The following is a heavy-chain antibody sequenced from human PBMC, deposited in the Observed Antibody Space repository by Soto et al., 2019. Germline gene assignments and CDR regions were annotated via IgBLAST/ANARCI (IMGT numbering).Heavy chain of an antibody. D-gene: IGHD3-22*01. CDR1: GFTFSSYG. J-gene: IGHJ4*02. V-gene: IGHV3-33*01. Sequence: QVQLVESGGGVVQPGRSLRLSCAASGFTFSSYGMHWVRQAPGKGLEWVAVIWYDGSNKYYADSVKGRFTISRDNSKNTLYLQMNSLRAEDTAVYYCARDHGEYYDSSGYSYWGQGTLVTVSS. CDR2: IWYDGSNK. CDR3: ARDHGEYYDSSGYSY.